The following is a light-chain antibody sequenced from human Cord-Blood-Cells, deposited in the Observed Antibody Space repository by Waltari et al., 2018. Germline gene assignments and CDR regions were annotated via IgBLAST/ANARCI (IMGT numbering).Light chain of an antibody. CDR1: SSDVGSYNL. CDR3: GSYAGSSTFVV. Sequence: QSALTQPASVSGSPGQSITISCTGTSSDVGSYNLVSWDQQHPGKAPKLMIYEGSKRPSGISNRFSGAKSGNTACLTSSRLQAEDEADYYSGSYAGSSTFVVFGGGTKLTVL. V-gene: IGLV2-23*03. CDR2: EGS. J-gene: IGLJ2*01.